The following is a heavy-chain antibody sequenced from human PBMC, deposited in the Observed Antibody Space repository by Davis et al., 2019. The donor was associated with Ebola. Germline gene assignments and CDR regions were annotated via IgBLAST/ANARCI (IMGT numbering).Heavy chain of an antibody. J-gene: IGHJ6*02. D-gene: IGHD3-22*01. CDR3: ARGGISMMVVPRDYYYGMDV. Sequence: AASVKVSCKASGYTFTTYGINWVRQAPGQGLEWMGWISAYSGNTNYAQNLQDRITMTTDTSTSTAYMELRSLRTDDTAVYYCARGGISMMVVPRDYYYGMDVWGQGTTVTVSS. CDR2: ISAYSGNT. V-gene: IGHV1-18*04. CDR1: GYTFTTYG.